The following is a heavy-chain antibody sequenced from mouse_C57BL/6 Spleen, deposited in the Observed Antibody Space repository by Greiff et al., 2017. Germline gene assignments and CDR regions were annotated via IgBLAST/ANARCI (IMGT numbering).Heavy chain of an antibody. CDR3: ARRDYGSSNYYAMDY. J-gene: IGHJ4*01. V-gene: IGHV1-64*01. CDR1: GYTFTSYW. CDR2: IHPNSGST. Sequence: VQLQQPGAELVKPGASVKLSCKASGYTFTSYWMHRVKQRPGQGLEWIGMIHPNSGSTNYNEKFKSKATLTVDKSSSTAYMQLSSLTSEDSAVYYCARRDYGSSNYYAMDYWGQGTSVTVSS. D-gene: IGHD1-1*01.